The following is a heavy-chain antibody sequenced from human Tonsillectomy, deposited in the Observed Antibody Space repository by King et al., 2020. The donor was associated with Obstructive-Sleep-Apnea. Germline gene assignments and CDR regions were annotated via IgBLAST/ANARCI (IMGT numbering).Heavy chain of an antibody. CDR2: ISGYNGVT. D-gene: IGHD4-17*01. J-gene: IGHJ4*02. CDR3: ARANHDYGDYVVGFRFDY. CDR1: GYTFTSSG. Sequence: VQLVESGAEVKKPGASVKVSCKTSGYTFTSSGISWVRQAPGQGLEWMGWISGYNGVTKYPQNLQDRVTMTTDASTSTAYMELRSLRSDDTAVYYCARANHDYGDYVVGFRFDYWGQGTPVTVSS. V-gene: IGHV1-18*04.